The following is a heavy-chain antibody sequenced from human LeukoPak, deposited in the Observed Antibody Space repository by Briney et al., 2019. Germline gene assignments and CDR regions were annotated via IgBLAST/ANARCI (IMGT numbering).Heavy chain of an antibody. Sequence: SETLSLTCTVSGGSISSHYWSWIRQPPGKGLEWIGYIYYSGSTNYNPPLKSRVTISVDTSKNQFSLKLSSVTAADTAVYYCARDNAGVSGHDKNYYYYYMDVWGKGTTVTVSS. CDR2: IYYSGST. CDR3: ARDNAGVSGHDKNYYYYYMDV. CDR1: GGSISSHY. D-gene: IGHD5-12*01. J-gene: IGHJ6*03. V-gene: IGHV4-59*11.